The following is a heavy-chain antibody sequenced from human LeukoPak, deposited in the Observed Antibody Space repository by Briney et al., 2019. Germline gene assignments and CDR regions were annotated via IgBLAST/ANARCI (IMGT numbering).Heavy chain of an antibody. CDR3: ARDRSQRAYSYGPDGE. V-gene: IGHV3-30*01. D-gene: IGHD5-18*01. CDR2: ISYDGSNK. J-gene: IGHJ4*02. Sequence: GGSLRVSCAASGFTFSSYAMHWVRQAPGKGLEWAAVISYDGSNKFYADSVKGRFTISRDKSTNTLFLQMNSLRAEDTAVYYCARDRSQRAYSYGPDGEWGQGTLVTVSS. CDR1: GFTFSSYA.